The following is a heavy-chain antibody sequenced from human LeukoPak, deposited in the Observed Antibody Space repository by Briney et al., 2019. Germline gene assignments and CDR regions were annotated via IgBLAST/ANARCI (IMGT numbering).Heavy chain of an antibody. CDR2: INYSGRT. CDR3: ARAEINDYNRY. CDR1: GYSIRSGYQ. J-gene: IGHJ4*02. V-gene: IGHV4-38-2*01. D-gene: IGHD4-11*01. Sequence: SETLSLTCSVSGYSIRSGYQWGWIRQAPGKGLEWIGSINYSGRTYDNPSLKSRVTVSIDTSKNQIFLKLRSTTAADTAHYYCARAEINDYNRYWGQGILVIVSS.